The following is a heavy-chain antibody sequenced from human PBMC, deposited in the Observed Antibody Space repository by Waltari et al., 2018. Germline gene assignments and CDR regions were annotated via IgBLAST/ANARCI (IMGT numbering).Heavy chain of an antibody. D-gene: IGHD3-22*01. CDR2: ISYNERNR. CDR1: EFTFSSYA. CDR3: ARDYCDRTNCHGMDV. J-gene: IGHJ6*02. V-gene: IGHV3-30*04. Sequence: QVQLVESGGGVVQPGRSLRLSCAASEFTFSSYAMHWVRQAPGKGLGCVAVISYNERNRYYVDSVKGRFTKSRDNSKKMWYLQRNSLRDEDTAVYYCARDYCDRTNCHGMDVWGQGTTVTVSS.